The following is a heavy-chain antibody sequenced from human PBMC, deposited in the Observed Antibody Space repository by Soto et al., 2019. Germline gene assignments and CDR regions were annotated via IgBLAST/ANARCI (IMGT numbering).Heavy chain of an antibody. V-gene: IGHV4-31*03. CDR2: IYNSGGT. J-gene: IGHJ4*02. Sequence: PSETLSLTCTVSGDSISSGNYYWTWIRQRPGQGLEWIGYIYNSGGTYYNPSLKSRLTISMDTSENHFSLKLSSLTAADTAVYYCARDRFGSSSGYFDYWGQGALVTVSS. CDR1: GDSISSGNYY. D-gene: IGHD6-6*01. CDR3: ARDRFGSSSGYFDY.